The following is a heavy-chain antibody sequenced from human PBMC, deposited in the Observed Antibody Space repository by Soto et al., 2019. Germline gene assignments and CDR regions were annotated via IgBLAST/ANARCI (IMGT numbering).Heavy chain of an antibody. CDR1: GGSISSYY. Sequence: PSETLSLTCTVSGGSISSYYWSWIRQPPGKGLEWIGYIYYSGSTYYNPSLKSRVTISVDTSKNQFSLKLSSVTAEDTAVYYCAKVRQWLVRIPFDYWGQGTLVTVSS. CDR3: AKVRQWLVRIPFDY. D-gene: IGHD6-19*01. CDR2: IYYSGST. J-gene: IGHJ4*02. V-gene: IGHV4-59*12.